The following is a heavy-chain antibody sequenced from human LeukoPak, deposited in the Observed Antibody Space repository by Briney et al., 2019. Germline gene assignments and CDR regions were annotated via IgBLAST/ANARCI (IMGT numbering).Heavy chain of an antibody. D-gene: IGHD1-26*01. CDR3: AKDGGSHLFDY. J-gene: IGHJ4*02. CDR1: GGSVSSGSYY. V-gene: IGHV4-61*01. CDR2: IYYSGST. Sequence: KPSETLSLTCTVSGGSVSSGSYYWSWIRQPPGKGLEWIGNIYYSGSTNYNPSLKSRVTISVDTSKNQFSLKLSSVTAADTAVYYCAKDGGSHLFDYWGQGALVTVSS.